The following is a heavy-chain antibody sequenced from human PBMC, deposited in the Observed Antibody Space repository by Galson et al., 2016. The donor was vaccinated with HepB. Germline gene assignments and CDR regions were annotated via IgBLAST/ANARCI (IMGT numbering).Heavy chain of an antibody. CDR2: ISYSSSYM. CDR1: GFTFSSYS. V-gene: IGHV3-21*01. CDR3: ARDPHALDF. Sequence: SLRLSCAASGFTFSSYSMHWVRQAPGKGLEWVSSISYSSSYMPYADAVKGRFTISRDNAKNSLYLQMNNLRDEDTAVYYCARDPHALDFWGQGTLVTVSS. J-gene: IGHJ4*02.